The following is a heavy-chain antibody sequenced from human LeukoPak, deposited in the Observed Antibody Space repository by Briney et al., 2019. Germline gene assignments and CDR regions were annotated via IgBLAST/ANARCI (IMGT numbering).Heavy chain of an antibody. D-gene: IGHD2-2*01. CDR3: ARGVVPATDAFDI. CDR2: IIPIFGTA. Sequence: SVEVSCKASGGTFSSYAISWVRQAPGQGLEWMGGIIPIFGTANYAQKFQGRVTITADKSTSTAYMELSSLRSEDTAVYYCARGVVPATDAFDIWGQGTMVTVSS. V-gene: IGHV1-69*06. J-gene: IGHJ3*02. CDR1: GGTFSSYA.